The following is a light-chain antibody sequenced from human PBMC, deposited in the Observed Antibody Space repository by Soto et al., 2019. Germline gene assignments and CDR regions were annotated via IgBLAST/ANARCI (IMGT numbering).Light chain of an antibody. CDR3: SSYTTSSTYL. Sequence: QSVLTQPASVSGSPGQSITISCTGTSSDVGGYNYVSWYQQHPAKAPKLMIYDVSNRPSGVSNRFSGSKSGNTASLTISGLQAEDEADYYRSSYTTSSTYLFGTGTKVTVL. CDR2: DVS. J-gene: IGLJ1*01. V-gene: IGLV2-14*01. CDR1: SSDVGGYNY.